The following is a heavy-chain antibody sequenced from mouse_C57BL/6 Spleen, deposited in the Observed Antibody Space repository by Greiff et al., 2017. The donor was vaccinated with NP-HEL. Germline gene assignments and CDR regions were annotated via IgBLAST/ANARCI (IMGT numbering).Heavy chain of an antibody. J-gene: IGHJ2*01. V-gene: IGHV1-82*01. CDR1: GYAFSSSW. CDR2: IYPGDGDT. Sequence: QVQLQQSGPELVKPGASVKISCKASGYAFSSSWMNWVKQRPGKGLEWIGRIYPGDGDTNYNGKFKGKATLTADKSSSTAYMQLSSLTSEDSAVCFCATGSFDYWGQGTTLTVSS. CDR3: ATGSFDY.